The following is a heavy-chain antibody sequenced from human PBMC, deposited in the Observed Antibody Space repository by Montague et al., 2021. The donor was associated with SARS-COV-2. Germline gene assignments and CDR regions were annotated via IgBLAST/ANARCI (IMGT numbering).Heavy chain of an antibody. CDR1: GDSVAVKKAR. V-gene: IGHV6-1*01. CDR2: TCYRFKRNN. Sequence: CAISGDSVAVKKARCSWNEQSPASQLQWLLGTCYRFKRNNDYAVSVKSRITINPDTSKNQFSLQLNSVTPEDTAVYYCARGSSGYYTPRPFDYWGQGTLVTVSS. J-gene: IGHJ4*02. CDR3: ARGSSGYYTPRPFDY. D-gene: IGHD3-22*01.